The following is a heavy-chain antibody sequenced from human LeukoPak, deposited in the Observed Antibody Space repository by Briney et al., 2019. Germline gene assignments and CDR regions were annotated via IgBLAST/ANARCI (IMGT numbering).Heavy chain of an antibody. D-gene: IGHD3-3*01. V-gene: IGHV3-74*01. CDR2: IKSDGAGI. J-gene: IGHJ4*02. CDR1: GFTFSNYW. Sequence: GGSLTLSCTPSGFTFSNYWMNWVRQAPGKGLMWVSRIKSDGAGITYTTSVEGRFTISRDNAKNTLYLQMNSLRYEDTAVYYWVRGQTIDYWGQGTLVTVSS. CDR3: VRGQTIDY.